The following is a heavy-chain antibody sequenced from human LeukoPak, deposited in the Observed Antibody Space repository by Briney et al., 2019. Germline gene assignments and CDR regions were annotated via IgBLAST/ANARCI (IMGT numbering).Heavy chain of an antibody. V-gene: IGHV4-39*07. CDR1: GGSISSSGYY. Sequence: SETLSLTCTVSGGSISSSGYYWGWIRQPPGKGLEWIGSMYYSGSTYYNPSLKSRVTISVDTSKNHFSLRLSSVTAADTAVYYCARDFRGGYDFWSGYYTPYYFDYWGQGTLVTVSP. CDR2: MYYSGST. D-gene: IGHD3-3*01. CDR3: ARDFRGGYDFWSGYYTPYYFDY. J-gene: IGHJ4*02.